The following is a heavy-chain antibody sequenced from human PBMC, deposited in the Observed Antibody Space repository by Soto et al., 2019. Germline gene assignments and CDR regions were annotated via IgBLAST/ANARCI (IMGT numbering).Heavy chain of an antibody. CDR2: INHSGST. Sequence: SETLALTCAVHGGSFSGDYWSWIRQPPGKGLEWIGEINHSGSTNYNPSLKRRVNISVDMSKNQFSLKLTSVTAADTAVYYCATTNRSHNLFDSPGQRPLRTV. CDR1: GGSFSGDY. CDR3: ATTNRSHNLFDS. J-gene: IGHJ5*01. D-gene: IGHD1-1*01. V-gene: IGHV4-34*01.